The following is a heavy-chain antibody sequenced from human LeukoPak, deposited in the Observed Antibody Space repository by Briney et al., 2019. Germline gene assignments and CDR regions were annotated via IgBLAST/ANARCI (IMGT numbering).Heavy chain of an antibody. Sequence: PGGSLTHLCAASGFTFSSYAKIGPRQARGKGLEGVSAISGSGGSTYYADSVKGRFTISGDKSKNTLYLQMNCVRAEDTAVYYCAKDIAQVTMVRGVIDWGQGTLVTVAS. J-gene: IGHJ4*02. CDR3: AKDIAQVTMVRGVID. CDR1: GFTFSSYA. D-gene: IGHD3-10*01. CDR2: ISGSGGST. V-gene: IGHV3-23*01.